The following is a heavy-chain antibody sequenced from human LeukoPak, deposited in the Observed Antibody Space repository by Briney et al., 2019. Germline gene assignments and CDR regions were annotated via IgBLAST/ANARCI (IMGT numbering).Heavy chain of an antibody. D-gene: IGHD4-23*01. J-gene: IGHJ3*02. CDR2: ISAYNGNT. CDR1: GYTFTSYG. CDR3: ARDPSTTVVTNDAFDI. Sequence: SVKVSCKASGYTFTSYGISWVRQAPGQGLEWMGWISAYNGNTNYAQKLQGRVTMTTDTSTSTAYMELRSLRSGDTAVYYCARDPSTTVVTNDAFDIWGQGTMVTVSS. V-gene: IGHV1-18*01.